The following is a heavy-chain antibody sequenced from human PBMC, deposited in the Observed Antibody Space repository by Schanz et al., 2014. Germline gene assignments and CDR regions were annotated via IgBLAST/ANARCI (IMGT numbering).Heavy chain of an antibody. CDR1: GFTFSSYA. CDR3: ANNWNLDY. V-gene: IGHV3-23*01. CDR2: ISGSGGST. D-gene: IGHD1-20*01. J-gene: IGHJ4*02. Sequence: EVQLLESGGGLVQPGGSLRLSCAASGFTFSSYAMTWVRQAPGMGLEWVSAISGSGGSTYYADSVRGRFTMSRDNSKNTLYLQMNSLRAGDAAVYYCANNWNLDYWGQGTLVTVSA.